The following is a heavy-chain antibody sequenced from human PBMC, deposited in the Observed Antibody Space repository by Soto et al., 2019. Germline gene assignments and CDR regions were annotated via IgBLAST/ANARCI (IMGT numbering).Heavy chain of an antibody. CDR1: GFTFRNYG. V-gene: IGHV3-33*01. Sequence: QVQLVESGGGVVQPGRSLRLSCAASGFTFRNYGMHWVRQAPAKGLEWVALVWYDGGNKNYVDSVKGRFTISRDNSKNTLYLQVNSLRDEDTAVYYCVRAAGYSGNDYVYYYGMDVWGQGTRVTVSS. D-gene: IGHD5-12*01. J-gene: IGHJ6*02. CDR2: VWYDGGNK. CDR3: VRAAGYSGNDYVYYYGMDV.